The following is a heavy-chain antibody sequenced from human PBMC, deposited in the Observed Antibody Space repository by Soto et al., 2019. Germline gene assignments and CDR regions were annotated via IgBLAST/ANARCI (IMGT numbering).Heavy chain of an antibody. Sequence: QVQLQESGPGLVKPSGTLSLTCAVSGGSISSSNWWSWVRQPPGKGLEWIGEIYHSGSTNYNPSLKSRVTISVDKSKNQFSLKLSSVTAADTAVYYCARGIVLVPAAMEGAWFDPWGQGTLGAVSS. D-gene: IGHD2-2*01. CDR3: ARGIVLVPAAMEGAWFDP. J-gene: IGHJ5*02. CDR2: IYHSGST. CDR1: GGSISSSNW. V-gene: IGHV4-4*02.